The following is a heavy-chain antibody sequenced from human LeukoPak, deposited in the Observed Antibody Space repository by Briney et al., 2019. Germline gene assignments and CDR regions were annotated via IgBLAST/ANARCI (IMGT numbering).Heavy chain of an antibody. Sequence: GGSLRLSCAASGFTFSSYWMRWVRQAPGKGLEWVADIKQDGSEKYYVDSVKGRFTISRDNAKNSLYLQMNSLRAEDTAVYYCARATVTTSWGYYYYYMDVWGKGTTVTVSS. V-gene: IGHV3-7*01. CDR3: ARATVTTSWGYYYYYMDV. D-gene: IGHD4-17*01. CDR1: GFTFSSYW. CDR2: IKQDGSEK. J-gene: IGHJ6*03.